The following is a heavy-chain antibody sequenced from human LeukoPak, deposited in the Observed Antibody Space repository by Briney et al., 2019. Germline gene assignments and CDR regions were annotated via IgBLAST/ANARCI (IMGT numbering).Heavy chain of an antibody. V-gene: IGHV3-48*02. J-gene: IGHJ6*03. CDR1: GFTLSIYS. D-gene: IGHD6-13*01. Sequence: GGSLRLSCAASGFTLSIYSMNWVRQAPGKGLEWVSYISSSSSTIYYADSVKGRFTISRDNAKNSLYLQMNSLRDEDTAVYYCAMDSSSWAYYYYYMDVWGKGTTVTVSS. CDR3: AMDSSSWAYYYYYMDV. CDR2: ISSSSSTI.